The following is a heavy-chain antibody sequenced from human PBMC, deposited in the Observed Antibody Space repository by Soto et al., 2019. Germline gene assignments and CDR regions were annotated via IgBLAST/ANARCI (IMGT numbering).Heavy chain of an antibody. CDR2: ISYDGSNK. V-gene: IGHV3-30-3*01. J-gene: IGHJ4*02. Sequence: QVQLVESGGGVVQPGRSLRLSCAASGFTFSSYAMHWVRQAPGKGLEWVAVISYDGSNKYYADSVKGRFTISRDNSKNTLYLQMNSLRAEDTAVYYCARRVGAITYYFDYWCQGTLVTVSS. D-gene: IGHD1-26*01. CDR3: ARRVGAITYYFDY. CDR1: GFTFSSYA.